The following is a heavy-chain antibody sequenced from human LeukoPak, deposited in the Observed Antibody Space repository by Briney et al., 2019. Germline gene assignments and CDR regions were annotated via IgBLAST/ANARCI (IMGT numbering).Heavy chain of an antibody. CDR2: IKPYGRET. CDR3: ARDHRPIFAYCGGDCYSRYFDL. V-gene: IGHV3-7*01. J-gene: IGHJ2*01. CDR1: GFTFSTYW. D-gene: IGHD2-21*02. Sequence: GGSLRLSCAASGFTFSTYWMNWVRQAPGKGLEWVANIKPYGRETYYVDSVKGRFTISRDNAKSSLYLQMNSLRAEDTAVYYCARDHRPIFAYCGGDCYSRYFDLWGRGTLVTVSS.